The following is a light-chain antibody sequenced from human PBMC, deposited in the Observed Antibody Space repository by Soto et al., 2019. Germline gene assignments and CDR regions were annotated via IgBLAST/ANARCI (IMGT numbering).Light chain of an antibody. CDR1: QSVSSSY. V-gene: IGKV3-20*01. CDR2: GAS. J-gene: IGKJ1*01. CDR3: QHYGSTPET. Sequence: EIVLTQSPGTLSLSPGERATLSCRASQSVSSSYLAWYQQKPGQAPRLLIYGASSRATGIPDRFSGSGSGTEFTLTISRLEPEDFAVYYCQHYGSTPETFGQGTKVEI.